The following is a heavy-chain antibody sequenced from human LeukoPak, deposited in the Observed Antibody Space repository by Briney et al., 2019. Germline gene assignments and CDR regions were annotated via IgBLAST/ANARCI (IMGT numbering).Heavy chain of an antibody. J-gene: IGHJ4*02. CDR2: IKEDGSEI. CDR3: ARDRGCSTFDY. CDR1: AFTFSNYW. V-gene: IGHV3-7*01. Sequence: GGSLRLSCAASAFTFSNYWMSWVRQAPGKGLEWVANIKEDGSEISYVDSVKGRFTISRDNAKNSLYLQMNSLRVDDTAVYYCARDRGCSTFDYWGQGTLVTVSS. D-gene: IGHD3-10*01.